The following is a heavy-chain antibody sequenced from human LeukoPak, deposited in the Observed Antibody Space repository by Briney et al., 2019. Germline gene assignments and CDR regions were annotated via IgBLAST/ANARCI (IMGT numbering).Heavy chain of an antibody. D-gene: IGHD6-19*01. CDR1: GFTFSSYA. J-gene: IGHJ4*02. CDR3: AKGGTYSSGWYYFDY. CDR2: TSGSGGST. Sequence: PGGSLGLSCAASGFTFSSYAMSWVRQAPGKGLEWVSTTSGSGGSTNYADSVKGRFTISRDNSKNTLYLQMNSLRAEDTAIYYCAKGGTYSSGWYYFDYWGQGTLVTVSS. V-gene: IGHV3-23*01.